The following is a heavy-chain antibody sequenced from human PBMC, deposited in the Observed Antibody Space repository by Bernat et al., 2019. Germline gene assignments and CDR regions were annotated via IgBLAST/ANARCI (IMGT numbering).Heavy chain of an antibody. CDR2: INHSGST. CDR1: GGSFNGYY. V-gene: IGHV4-34*01. J-gene: IGHJ5*02. Sequence: QVQLQQWGAGLLKPSETLSLTCAVYGGSFNGYYWSWIRQPPGKGLEWIGEINHSGSTNYNPSLKSRVTISVDTSKNQFSLKLSSVTAADTAVYYCARILGATSQTWGQGTLVTVSS. CDR3: ARILGATSQT. D-gene: IGHD1-26*01.